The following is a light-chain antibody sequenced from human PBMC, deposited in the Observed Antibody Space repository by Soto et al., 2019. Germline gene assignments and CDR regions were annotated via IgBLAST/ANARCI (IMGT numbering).Light chain of an antibody. V-gene: IGKV1-5*03. CDR2: RAY. CDR3: QQYQTGT. CDR1: QSISRW. J-gene: IGKJ1*01. Sequence: DIQMTQSPFTLSASVGDRVTITCRASQSISRWLAWYQQKPGKAPKVLIYRAYSLESGVPSRFSGNGSETEFTLTISSLQSDYSSTYYCQQYQTGTFGQGTKVQIK.